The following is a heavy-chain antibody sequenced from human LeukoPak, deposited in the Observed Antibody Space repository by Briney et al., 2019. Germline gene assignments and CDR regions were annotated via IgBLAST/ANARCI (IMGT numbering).Heavy chain of an antibody. V-gene: IGHV3-23*01. D-gene: IGHD3-3*01. Sequence: GGSLRLSCAASGFTFSSYAMSLVRQAPGKGLEWVSAISGSGGSTYYADSVKGRFTISRDNSKNTLYLQMNSLRAEDTAVYYCARDNYYDFWSGYNPYYYYGMDVWGQGTTVTVSS. CDR2: ISGSGGST. CDR1: GFTFSSYA. J-gene: IGHJ6*02. CDR3: ARDNYYDFWSGYNPYYYYGMDV.